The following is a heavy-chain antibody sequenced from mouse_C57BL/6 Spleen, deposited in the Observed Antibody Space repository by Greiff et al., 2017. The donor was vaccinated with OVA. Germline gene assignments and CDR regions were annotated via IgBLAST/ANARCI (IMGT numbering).Heavy chain of an antibody. D-gene: IGHD2-1*01. J-gene: IGHJ2*01. CDR1: GYTFTSYW. V-gene: IGHV1-52*01. CDR2: IDPSDSET. Sequence: VQLQQPGAELVRPGSSVKLSCKASGYTFTSYWMHWVKQRPIQGLEWIGNIDPSDSETHYNQKFKDKATLTVDKSSSTAYMQRSSLTSEDSAVYYCARDCNSYYFDYWGQGTTLTVSS. CDR3: ARDCNSYYFDY.